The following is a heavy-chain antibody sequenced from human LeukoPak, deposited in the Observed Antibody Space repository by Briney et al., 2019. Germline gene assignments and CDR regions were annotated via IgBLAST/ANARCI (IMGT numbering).Heavy chain of an antibody. V-gene: IGHV4-30-2*01. J-gene: IGHJ6*03. CDR3: AREARNYYYYYMDV. Sequence: SETLSLTCTVSGGSISSGGYYWSWIRQPPGKGLEWIGYIYHSGSTYYNPSLKSRVTISVDRSKNQFSLKLSSATAADTAVYYCAREARNYYYYYMDVWGKGTTVTVSS. CDR2: IYHSGST. CDR1: GGSISSGGYY.